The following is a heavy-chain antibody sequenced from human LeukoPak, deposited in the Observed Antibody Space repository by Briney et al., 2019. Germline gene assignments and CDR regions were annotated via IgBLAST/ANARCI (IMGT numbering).Heavy chain of an antibody. CDR3: ASDRVFYGLDV. CDR1: GFPFSNYW. CDR2: VNGDGRTT. V-gene: IGHV3-74*01. J-gene: IGHJ6*02. Sequence: GGSLRLSCAASGFPFSNYWMHWVRQPPGKGLEWVSRVNGDGRTTTYADSVKGRFTISRDNAKNTLYLQMNSLRVEDTAVYYCASDRVFYGLDVWGQGTTVTVSS.